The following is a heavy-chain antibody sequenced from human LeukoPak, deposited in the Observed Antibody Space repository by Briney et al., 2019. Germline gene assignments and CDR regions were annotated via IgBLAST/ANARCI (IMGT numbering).Heavy chain of an antibody. CDR2: ISGSGGST. Sequence: GGSLRLSCAASGFTFSSYAMRWVRQAPGKGLEWVSAISGSGGSTYYADSVKGRFTISRDNSKNTLYLQMNSPRAEDTAVYYCAKGKGIAAAGTPFDYWGQGTLVTVSS. CDR3: AKGKGIAAAGTPFDY. J-gene: IGHJ4*02. V-gene: IGHV3-23*01. D-gene: IGHD6-13*01. CDR1: GFTFSSYA.